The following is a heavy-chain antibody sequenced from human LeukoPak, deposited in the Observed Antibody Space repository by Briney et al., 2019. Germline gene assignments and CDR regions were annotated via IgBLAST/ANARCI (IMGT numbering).Heavy chain of an antibody. CDR1: GYTFTSYY. V-gene: IGHV1-2*02. CDR3: ARGVHCSGGSCYGDGYFDY. CDR2: INPNSGGT. Sequence: ASVKVSCKASGYTFTSYYMHWVRQAPGQGLEWMGWINPNSGGTNYAQKFQGRVTMTRDTSISTAYMELSRLRSDDTAVYYCARGVHCSGGSCYGDGYFDYWGQGTLVTVSS. J-gene: IGHJ4*02. D-gene: IGHD2-15*01.